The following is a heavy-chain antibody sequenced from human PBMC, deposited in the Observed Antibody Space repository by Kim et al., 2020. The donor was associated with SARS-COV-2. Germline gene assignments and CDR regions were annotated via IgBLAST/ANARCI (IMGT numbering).Heavy chain of an antibody. CDR3: ARDFPDSGSYWGYYYYGMDV. V-gene: IGHV3-21*01. CDR1: GFTFSSYS. J-gene: IGHJ6*02. Sequence: GGSLRLSCAASGFTFSSYSMNWVRQAPGKGLEWVSSISSSSSYIYYADSVKGRFTISRDNAKNSLYLQMNSLRAEDTAVYYCARDFPDSGSYWGYYYYGMDVWGQGTTVTVSS. CDR2: ISSSSSYI. D-gene: IGHD1-26*01.